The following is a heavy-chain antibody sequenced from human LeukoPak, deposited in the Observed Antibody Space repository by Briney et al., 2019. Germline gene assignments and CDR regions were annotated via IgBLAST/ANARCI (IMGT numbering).Heavy chain of an antibody. D-gene: IGHD2-2*01. CDR1: GFTFSSYG. J-gene: IGHJ4*02. V-gene: IGHV3-30*03. CDR3: AREIKPAAI. Sequence: GGSLRLSCAASGFTFSSYGMHWVRQAPGKGLEWVAVISYDGSNKYYADSVKGRFTISRDNSKNTLYLQMNSLRAEDTAVYYCAREIKPAAIWGQGTLATVSS. CDR2: ISYDGSNK.